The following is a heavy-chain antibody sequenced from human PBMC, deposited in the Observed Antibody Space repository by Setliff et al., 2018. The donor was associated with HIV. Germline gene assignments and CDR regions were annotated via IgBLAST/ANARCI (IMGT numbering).Heavy chain of an antibody. J-gene: IGHJ5*02. Sequence: LSLTCTVSGYSMSGGYNWGWIRQPPGKGLEWIGYIYYTGTTKNNPSLKSRVTMSIDTSKNQFSLKLSSVTAADTAVYYCARGLWFGGSYWFDPWGQGTLVTVSS. CDR3: ARGLWFGGSYWFDP. V-gene: IGHV4-61*08. CDR1: GYSMSGGYN. CDR2: IYYTGTT. D-gene: IGHD3-10*01.